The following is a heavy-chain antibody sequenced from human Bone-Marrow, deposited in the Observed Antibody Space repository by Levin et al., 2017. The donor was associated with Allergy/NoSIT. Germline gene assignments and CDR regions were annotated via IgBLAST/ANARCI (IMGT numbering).Heavy chain of an antibody. J-gene: IGHJ4*02. CDR3: VGYDTSAYHSPFDY. D-gene: IGHD3-22*01. CDR2: ISGSGGNT. CDR1: GFIFSNYA. V-gene: IGHV3-23*01. Sequence: GGSLRLSCAASGFIFSNYAMNWVRQAPGKGLEWVSQISGSGGNTHYADSVKGRFTFSRDNSKNTLYLQMNSLRAEDTAVYYCVGYDTSAYHSPFDYWGQGTLVTVSS.